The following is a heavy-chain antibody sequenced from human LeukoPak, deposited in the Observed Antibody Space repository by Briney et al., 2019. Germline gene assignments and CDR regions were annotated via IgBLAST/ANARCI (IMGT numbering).Heavy chain of an antibody. CDR3: ARVQDGLRYFDWLSEYYYMDV. J-gene: IGHJ6*03. Sequence: GASVKVSCKASGYTLTSYGISWVRQAPGQGLEWMGWISAYNGNTNYAQKLQGRVTMTTDTSTSTAYMELRSLRSDDTAVYYCARVQDGLRYFDWLSEYYYMDVWGKGTTVTISS. D-gene: IGHD3-9*01. CDR2: ISAYNGNT. CDR1: GYTLTSYG. V-gene: IGHV1-18*01.